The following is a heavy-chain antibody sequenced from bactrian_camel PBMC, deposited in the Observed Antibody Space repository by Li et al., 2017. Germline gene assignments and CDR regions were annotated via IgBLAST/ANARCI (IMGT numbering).Heavy chain of an antibody. J-gene: IGHJ4*01. D-gene: IGHD3*01. CDR1: GVIVSSYS. Sequence: HVQLVESGGGSVEVGGSLTLSCVASGVIVSSYSMAWFRMVPGKEREDVACIGESVSYADSVKGRFAISRDEGDGKILYLQMDNLLPDDSARYYCAAGWSFGVGTLLRRHYNSWGQGTQVTVS. CDR3: AAGWSFGVGTLLRRHYNS. CDR2: IGESV. V-gene: IGHV3-3*01.